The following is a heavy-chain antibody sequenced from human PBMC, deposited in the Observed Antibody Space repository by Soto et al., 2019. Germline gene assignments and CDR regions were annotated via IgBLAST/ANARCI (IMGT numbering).Heavy chain of an antibody. J-gene: IGHJ4*02. V-gene: IGHV4-39*02. Sequence: PSETLSLTCTVSGGSISSSSYYWGWIRQPPGKGLEWIGSIYYSGSTYYNPSLKSRVTISVDTSKNQFSLKLSSVTAADTAVYYCARDGGYSYGQSLFDYWGQGTLVTVSS. CDR1: GGSISSSSYY. D-gene: IGHD5-18*01. CDR2: IYYSGST. CDR3: ARDGGYSYGQSLFDY.